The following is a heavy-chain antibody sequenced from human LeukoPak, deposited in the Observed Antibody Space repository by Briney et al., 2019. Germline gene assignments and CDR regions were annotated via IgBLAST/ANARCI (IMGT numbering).Heavy chain of an antibody. CDR3: AHRGPHGGASFVS. J-gene: IGHJ4*02. V-gene: IGHV2-5*02. CDR2: LYWDEDK. D-gene: IGHD3-10*01. Sequence: SGPTLMHPTQTLTLTCTISGFSLRTTGGGVGWIRLPPGKALEWLSLLYWDEDKRYSPSLKSRVTITKDTSKNQVALTMTNMDPVDTAAYYCAHRGPHGGASFVSGGEGTLGTVS. CDR1: GFSLRTTGGG.